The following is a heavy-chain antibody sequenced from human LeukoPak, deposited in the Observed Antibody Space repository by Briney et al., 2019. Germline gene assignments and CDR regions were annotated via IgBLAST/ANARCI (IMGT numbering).Heavy chain of an antibody. CDR1: GGSISSYY. D-gene: IGHD1-20*01. CDR2: IYYSGST. J-gene: IGHJ5*02. CDR3: ARGGDNWNQNWFDP. Sequence: SETLSLTCTVSGGSISSYYWSWIRQPPGKGLEWIGYIYYSGSTNYNPSLKSRVTISVDTSKNQFSLKLSSVTAADTAVYYCARGGDNWNQNWFDPWGQGTLVTVSS. V-gene: IGHV4-59*12.